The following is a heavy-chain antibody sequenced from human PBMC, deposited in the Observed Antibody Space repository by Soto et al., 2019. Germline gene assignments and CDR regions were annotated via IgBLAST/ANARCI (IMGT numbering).Heavy chain of an antibody. CDR3: AREDYLSYYGMDV. J-gene: IGHJ6*02. CDR1: GGSISSGGYY. CDR2: IYYSGST. D-gene: IGHD4-17*01. V-gene: IGHV4-31*03. Sequence: SETLSLTGTVSGGSISSGGYYWSWIRQHPGKGLEWIGYIYYSGSTYYNPSLKSRVTISVDTSKNQFSLKLSSVTAADTAVYYCAREDYLSYYGMDVWGQGTPVTVS.